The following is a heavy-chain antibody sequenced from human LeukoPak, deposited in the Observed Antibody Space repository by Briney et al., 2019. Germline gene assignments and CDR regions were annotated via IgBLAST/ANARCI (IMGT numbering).Heavy chain of an antibody. Sequence: PGGSLRLSCAASGFSVSGNYMTWVRQAPGKGLEWVSVIHSGGRAYYADSVKGRFTTSRDNSKNTLDLQMNRLSVEDTAVYYCVGVETITMVRGASGDVWGKGTTVTVSS. CDR3: VGVETITMVRGASGDV. CDR2: IHSGGRA. J-gene: IGHJ6*04. D-gene: IGHD3-10*01. CDR1: GFSVSGNY. V-gene: IGHV3-66*02.